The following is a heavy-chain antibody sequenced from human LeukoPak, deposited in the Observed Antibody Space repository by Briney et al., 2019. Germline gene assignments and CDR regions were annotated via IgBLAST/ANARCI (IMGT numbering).Heavy chain of an antibody. CDR3: ARVVKRLVPFDY. V-gene: IGHV4-34*01. Sequence: PSETLSLTCAVYGGSFSGYYWSWIRQPPGKGLEWIGEINHSGSTNYNPSLKSRVTISVDTSKNQFSLKLGSVTAADTAVYYCARVVKRLVPFDYWGQGTLVTVSS. D-gene: IGHD2-8*02. CDR1: GGSFSGYY. CDR2: INHSGST. J-gene: IGHJ4*02.